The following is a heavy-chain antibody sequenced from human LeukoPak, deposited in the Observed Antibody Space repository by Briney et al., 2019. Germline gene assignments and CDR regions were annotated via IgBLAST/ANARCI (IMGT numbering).Heavy chain of an antibody. D-gene: IGHD3-10*01. CDR2: IYYSGST. CDR1: GGSISSSSYY. J-gene: IGHJ4*02. CDR3: ARGTMVRGVMDPYYFDY. V-gene: IGHV4-39*07. Sequence: SETLSLTCTVSGGSISSSSYYWGWIRQPPGKGLEWIGSIYYSGSTYYNPSLKSRVTISVDTSKNQFSLKLSSVTAADTAVYYCARGTMVRGVMDPYYFDYWGQGTLVTVSS.